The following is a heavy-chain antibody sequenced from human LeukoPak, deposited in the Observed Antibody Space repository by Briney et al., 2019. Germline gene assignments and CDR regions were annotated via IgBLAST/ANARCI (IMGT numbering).Heavy chain of an antibody. CDR3: TRARYSDY. D-gene: IGHD2-15*01. Sequence: GGSLRLSCAASGFTFSTYWMTWVRQAPGKGLVWVANIKEDGSEKNYEDSVKGRFAISRDNAKISLYLQVNSLRAEDTGVYYCTRARYSDYWGQGTLVIVSS. CDR2: IKEDGSEK. J-gene: IGHJ4*02. CDR1: GFTFSTYW. V-gene: IGHV3-7*04.